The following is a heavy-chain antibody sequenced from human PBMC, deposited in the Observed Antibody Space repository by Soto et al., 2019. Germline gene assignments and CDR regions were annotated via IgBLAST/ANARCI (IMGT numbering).Heavy chain of an antibody. CDR2: VNSDGSMT. J-gene: IGHJ4*02. CDR3: ARGKDQRNTQTYSYFDS. Sequence: EVQLVESGGGLVQPRGSVRLSCAASGFTLSGYWMHWVRQVPGKGLVWVSRVNSDGSMTAYADSVKGRFTISRDNAKNTLYLQMNSLKADDTAVYYCARGKDQRNTQTYSYFDSWDQGTQVAVSS. V-gene: IGHV3-74*01. D-gene: IGHD5-18*01. CDR1: GFTLSGYW.